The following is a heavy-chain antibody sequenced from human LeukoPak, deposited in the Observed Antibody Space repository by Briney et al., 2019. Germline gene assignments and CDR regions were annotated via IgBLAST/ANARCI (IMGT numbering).Heavy chain of an antibody. CDR1: GYSFTGDY. J-gene: IGHJ4*02. V-gene: IGHV1-2*02. CDR3: ARQMGYCSGGSCYRGFDY. CDR2: INPNSGGT. Sequence: ASVKVSCKASGYSFTGDYMHWVRQAPGQGLEWMGWINPNSGGTNYAQKLQGRVTMTTDTSTSTAYMELRSLRSDDTAVYYCARQMGYCSGGSCYRGFDYWGQGTLVTVSS. D-gene: IGHD2-15*01.